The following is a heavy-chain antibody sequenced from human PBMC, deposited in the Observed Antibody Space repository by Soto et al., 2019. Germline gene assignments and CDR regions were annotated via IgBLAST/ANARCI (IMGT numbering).Heavy chain of an antibody. V-gene: IGHV3-9*01. CDR1: GFTFDDYA. CDR2: ISWNSGSI. CDR3: AKALGYCSSTSCPHYFDY. D-gene: IGHD2-2*01. Sequence: EVQLVESGGGLVQPGRSLRLSCAASGFTFDDYAMHWVRQAPGKGLEWVSGISWNSGSIGYADSVKGRFTISRDNAKNSLYLQMHSLRAEDTALYYCAKALGYCSSTSCPHYFDYWGQGTLVTVSS. J-gene: IGHJ4*02.